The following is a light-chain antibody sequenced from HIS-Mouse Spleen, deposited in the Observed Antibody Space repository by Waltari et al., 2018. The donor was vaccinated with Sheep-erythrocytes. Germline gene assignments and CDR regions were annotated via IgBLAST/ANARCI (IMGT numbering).Light chain of an antibody. CDR2: DFS. J-gene: IGLJ1*01. CDR1: SSDVGGYNY. Sequence: QSALTQPRSVSGSPGQSVTISCTGTSSDVGGYNYVSWYQQHPGKAPNLMIYDFSKRPSGVPDRFYGSKSGNTASLTISGLQAEDEADYYCCSYAGSYNHVFATGTKVTVL. CDR3: CSYAGSYNHV. V-gene: IGLV2-11*01.